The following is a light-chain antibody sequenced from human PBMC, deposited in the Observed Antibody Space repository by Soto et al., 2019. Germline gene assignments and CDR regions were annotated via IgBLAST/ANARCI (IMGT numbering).Light chain of an antibody. CDR2: SAS. J-gene: IGKJ1*01. CDR1: QNIYTW. Sequence: DIQMTQSPSTLSAYVGDRVTITCRASQNIYTWLAWFQQKPGKAPKLLIYSASTLENGVPSRFSGSGAGTEFTLTISSLQPDDFATYYCQQYNSYSWTFGQGTKVEIK. CDR3: QQYNSYSWT. V-gene: IGKV1-5*03.